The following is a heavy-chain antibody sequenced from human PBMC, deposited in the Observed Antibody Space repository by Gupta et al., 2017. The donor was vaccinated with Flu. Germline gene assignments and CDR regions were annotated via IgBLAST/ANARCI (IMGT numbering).Heavy chain of an antibody. CDR3: ASYYYDNDDTDF. CDR1: IFSNDG. J-gene: IGHJ4*02. CDR2: ISGRGTTV. D-gene: IGHD3-22*01. Sequence: IFSNDGMNWVRQVPGKGPEWVSYISGRGTTVYDADSVKGRFTISRDNAKNSLYLQMNSLRAEDTAVYYWASYYYDNDDTDFWGQGTLVTVSS. V-gene: IGHV3-48*01.